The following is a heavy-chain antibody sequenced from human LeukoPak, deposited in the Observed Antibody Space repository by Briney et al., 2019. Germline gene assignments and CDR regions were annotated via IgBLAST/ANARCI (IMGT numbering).Heavy chain of an antibody. Sequence: GGSLRLSCAASGFTFSSYRMTWVRLAPGKGQEWVASINQDGSEKYYVDSVKGRFTISRDNAKNSLYLQMNTLGADDTAVYYCARGNFGAFDIWGQGTMVTVSS. CDR3: ARGNFGAFDI. J-gene: IGHJ3*02. CDR1: GFTFSSYR. CDR2: INQDGSEK. V-gene: IGHV3-7*05. D-gene: IGHD3-3*01.